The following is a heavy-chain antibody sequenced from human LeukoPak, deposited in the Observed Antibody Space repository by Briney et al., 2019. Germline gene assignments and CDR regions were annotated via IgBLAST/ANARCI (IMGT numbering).Heavy chain of an antibody. CDR3: ARDKARGSLLGPRTAAPGTFDY. CDR1: GFTFSSYG. Sequence: GGSLRLSCAASGFTFSSYGMSWVRQAPGKGLEWVSAISGRGGSTYYTDSVRGRFTISRDNSKNTLYLQMNSLSNEDTAVYFCARDKARGSLLGPRTAAPGTFDYWGQGTLVTVSS. J-gene: IGHJ4*02. D-gene: IGHD6-13*01. V-gene: IGHV3-23*01. CDR2: ISGRGGST.